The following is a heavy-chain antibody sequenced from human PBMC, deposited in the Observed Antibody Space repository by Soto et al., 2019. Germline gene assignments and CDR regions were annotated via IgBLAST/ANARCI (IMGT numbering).Heavy chain of an antibody. CDR1: GFTLSSYA. D-gene: IGHD1-26*01. V-gene: IGHV3-23*01. J-gene: IGHJ6*02. CDR3: SKDRSPIDPPNQKYGMDV. Sequence: PGGSLRLSCPASGFTLSSYAMGWVPQAPGKGLEWVSAISGSGGSTYYADPVKGRFTISRDNSKNTPYLQMNSLRAEDTAGHYSSKDRSPIDPPNQKYGMDVRGQGTTVTVSS. CDR2: ISGSGGST.